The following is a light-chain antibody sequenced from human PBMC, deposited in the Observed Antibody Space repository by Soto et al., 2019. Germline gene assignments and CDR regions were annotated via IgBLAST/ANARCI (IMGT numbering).Light chain of an antibody. CDR2: GAS. CDR3: QQANSFPRALT. Sequence: EIVMTQSPATLSVSPGERATLSCRASQSVSSNLAWYQQKPGQAPRLLIYGASTRATGIPARFSGSGSGTEFTLTISSLQSEDFATYYCQQANSFPRALTFGGGTKVEIK. CDR1: QSVSSN. J-gene: IGKJ4*01. V-gene: IGKV3D-15*01.